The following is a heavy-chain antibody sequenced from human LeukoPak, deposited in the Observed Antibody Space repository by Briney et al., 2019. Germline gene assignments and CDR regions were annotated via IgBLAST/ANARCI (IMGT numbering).Heavy chain of an antibody. Sequence: PGGSLRLSCAASGFTFSSYSMNWVRQAPGEGLEWVSSISSSSSYIYYADSVKGRFTISRDNAKNSLSLQMNSLRAQDTAVYYCAREWGYYDSSGFDYWGQGNLVTVSS. CDR3: AREWGYYDSSGFDY. J-gene: IGHJ4*02. V-gene: IGHV3-21*01. CDR1: GFTFSSYS. D-gene: IGHD3-22*01. CDR2: ISSSSSYI.